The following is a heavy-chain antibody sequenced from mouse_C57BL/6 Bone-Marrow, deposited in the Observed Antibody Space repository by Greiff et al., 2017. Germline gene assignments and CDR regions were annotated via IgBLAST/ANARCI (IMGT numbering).Heavy chain of an antibody. CDR3: AIHGDYYYFTD. J-gene: IGHJ2*01. V-gene: IGHV1-62-2*01. Sequence: QVQLQQSGAELVKPGASVKLSCKASGYTFTEYTIHWVKQRSGQGLEWIGWFYPGSGSIKYNEKFKDKAPLTADKSSSPVYIELSRLTSEDSAVYFCAIHGDYYYFTDWGQGTTLTVSS. CDR2: FYPGSGSI. CDR1: GYTFTEYT. D-gene: IGHD1-1*01.